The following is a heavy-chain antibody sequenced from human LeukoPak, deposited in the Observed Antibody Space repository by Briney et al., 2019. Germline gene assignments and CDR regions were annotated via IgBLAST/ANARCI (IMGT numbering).Heavy chain of an antibody. J-gene: IGHJ4*02. V-gene: IGHV4-59*01. CDR1: GGSIITYY. D-gene: IGHD1-1*01. CDR3: ARRGVKTTRFDY. CDR2: LYNSGTT. Sequence: SETLSLTCTVSGGSIITYYWSWIRQPPGKGLEWIGYLYNSGTTNYNPSLKSRVSISGDTSKNQFSLKLNSVTAADTAVYYCARRGVKTTRFDYWGQGILVTVSS.